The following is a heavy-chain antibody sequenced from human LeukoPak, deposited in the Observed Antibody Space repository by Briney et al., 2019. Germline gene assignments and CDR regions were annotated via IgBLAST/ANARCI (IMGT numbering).Heavy chain of an antibody. CDR1: GFIFSTYN. CDR3: ARADYGGNLFFDY. CDR2: ISSSSSTI. V-gene: IGHV3-48*01. J-gene: IGHJ4*02. Sequence: GGSLRLSCAASGFIFSTYNMNWVRQAPGKGLEWVSYISSSSSTIDYADSVKGRFTISRDNAKNSLYLQMDSLRADDTAVYYCARADYGGNLFFDYWGQGALVTVSS. D-gene: IGHD4-23*01.